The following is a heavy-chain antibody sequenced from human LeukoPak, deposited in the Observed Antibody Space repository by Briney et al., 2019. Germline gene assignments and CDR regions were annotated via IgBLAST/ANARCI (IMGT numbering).Heavy chain of an antibody. CDR2: ISGSGGST. CDR3: ARSGPYCTNGVCYRFDY. CDR1: GFTFSSYA. D-gene: IGHD2-8*01. Sequence: GGSLRLSCAACGFTFSSYAMSWVRQAPGKGLEWVSAISGSGGSTYYADSVKGRFTISRDNSKNTLYLQMNSLRAEDTAVYYCARSGPYCTNGVCYRFDYWGQGTLATVSS. V-gene: IGHV3-23*01. J-gene: IGHJ4*02.